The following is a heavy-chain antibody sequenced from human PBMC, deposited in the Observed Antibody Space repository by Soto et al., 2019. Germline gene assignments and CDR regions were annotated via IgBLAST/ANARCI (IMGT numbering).Heavy chain of an antibody. D-gene: IGHD5-18*01. Sequence: PGGSLRLSXAASGFTFSSYGMHWVRQAPGKGLEWVAVISYDGSNKYYADSVKGRFTISRDNSKNTLYLQMNSLRAEDTAVYYCAKEAGGYSYGRKTYYFDYWGQGTLVTVSS. J-gene: IGHJ4*02. CDR2: ISYDGSNK. CDR1: GFTFSSYG. CDR3: AKEAGGYSYGRKTYYFDY. V-gene: IGHV3-30*18.